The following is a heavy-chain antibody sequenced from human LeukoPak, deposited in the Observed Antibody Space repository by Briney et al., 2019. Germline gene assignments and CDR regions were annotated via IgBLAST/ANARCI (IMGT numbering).Heavy chain of an antibody. D-gene: IGHD4-17*01. CDR2: ISGDGGST. CDR3: AKDYGDYVYYFDY. Sequence: GRSLRLSCAASGFTFSSYGMHWVRQAPGKGLEWVSLISGDGGSTYYADSVKGQFTISRDSSKNSLHLQMNSLRTEDTALYYCAKDYGDYVYYFDYWGQGTLVTVSS. V-gene: IGHV3-43*02. CDR1: GFTFSSYG. J-gene: IGHJ4*02.